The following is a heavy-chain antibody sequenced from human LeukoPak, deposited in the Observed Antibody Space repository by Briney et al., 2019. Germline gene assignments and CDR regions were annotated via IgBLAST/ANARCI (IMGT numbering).Heavy chain of an antibody. J-gene: IGHJ4*02. CDR2: ISYDGSNK. D-gene: IGHD6-6*01. Sequence: GGSLRLSCAASGFTFSSYAMHWVRQAPGKGLEWVAVISYDGSNKYYADSVKGRFTISRDNSKNTLYLQMNSLRAEDTAVYYCARDVYIAARLEPYYFDHWGQGTLVTVSS. CDR1: GFTFSSYA. CDR3: ARDVYIAARLEPYYFDH. V-gene: IGHV3-30-3*01.